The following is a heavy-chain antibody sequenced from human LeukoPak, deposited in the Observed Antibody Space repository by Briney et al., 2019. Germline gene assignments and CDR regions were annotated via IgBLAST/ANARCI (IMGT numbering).Heavy chain of an antibody. D-gene: IGHD5-12*01. V-gene: IGHV4-34*01. CDR3: ATRRGYSGFR. Sequence: SETLSLTCAVYGGSFSGYYWSWIRQPPGKGLEWIGEINHSGSTNYNPSLKSRVTISVDTSKNQFSLKLSSVTAADTAVYYCATRRGYSGFRWGQGTLVTVSS. CDR2: INHSGST. CDR1: GGSFSGYY. J-gene: IGHJ4*02.